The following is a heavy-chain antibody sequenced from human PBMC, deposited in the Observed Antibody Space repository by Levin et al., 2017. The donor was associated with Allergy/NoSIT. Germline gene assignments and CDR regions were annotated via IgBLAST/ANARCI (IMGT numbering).Heavy chain of an antibody. V-gene: IGHV3-21*01. CDR3: ATCTSTSCYFVQRDYNYAGMDV. CDR2: ISNSGSYI. D-gene: IGHD2-2*01. CDR1: GFTFRSYS. J-gene: IGHJ6*02. Sequence: GGSLRLSCAASGFTFRSYSMNWVRQAPGKGLEWVSSISNSGSYIYYADSVKGRFTISRDNAKNSLYLQMNSLRAEDTAVYYCATCTSTSCYFVQRDYNYAGMDVWGQGTTVTVSS.